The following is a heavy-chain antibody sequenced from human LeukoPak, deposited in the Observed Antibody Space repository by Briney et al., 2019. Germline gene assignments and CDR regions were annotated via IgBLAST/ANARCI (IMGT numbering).Heavy chain of an antibody. V-gene: IGHV1-69*05. J-gene: IGHJ4*02. CDR1: GGTFSSYA. CDR3: ARDSCSGGSCYWVHFDY. CDR2: IIPIFGTA. Sequence: VASVKVSCKASGGTFSSYAISWARQAPGQGLEWMGRIIPIFGTANYAQKFQGRVTITTDESTSTAYMELSSLRSEDTAVYYCARDSCSGGSCYWVHFDYWGQGTLVTVSS. D-gene: IGHD2-15*01.